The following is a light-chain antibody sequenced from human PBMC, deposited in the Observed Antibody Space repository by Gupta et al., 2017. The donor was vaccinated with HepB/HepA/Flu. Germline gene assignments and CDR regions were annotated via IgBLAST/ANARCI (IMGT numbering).Light chain of an antibody. CDR2: EFD. CDR3: YTIAGTYTVL. V-gene: IGLV2-23*02. CDR1: SRDVRCCNL. J-gene: IGLJ1*01. Sequence: QSARPQPASVPGSPGWSIANHRTRTSRDVRCCNLVSWYLQLPGKPPTLMLYEFDKRPSGVSYRFSGSGSGSTASLTISELQDEAEADYYCYTIAGTYTVLFGTGTKLTVL.